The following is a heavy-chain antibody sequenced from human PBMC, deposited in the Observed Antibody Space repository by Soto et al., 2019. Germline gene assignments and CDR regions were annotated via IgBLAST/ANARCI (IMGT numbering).Heavy chain of an antibody. J-gene: IGHJ6*03. CDR1: GFTFSSYS. CDR3: ARDGEDMGVVVAATTINMDV. Sequence: GGSLRLSCAASGFTFSSYSMNWVRQAPGKGLEWVSSISSSSSYIYYADSVKGRFTISRDNAKNSLYLQMNSLRAEDTAVYYCARDGEDMGVVVAATTINMDVWGKGTTVTVYS. D-gene: IGHD2-15*01. CDR2: ISSSSSYI. V-gene: IGHV3-21*01.